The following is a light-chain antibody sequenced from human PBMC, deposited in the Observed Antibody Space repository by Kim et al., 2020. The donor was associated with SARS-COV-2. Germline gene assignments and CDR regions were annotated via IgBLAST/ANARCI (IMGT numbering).Light chain of an antibody. Sequence: QSVLTQPPSVSGAPGQRVTISCTGSSSNIGAGYDVHWYQHLPGTAPKLLIYDNSHRPSGVPDRFSASTSGTSASLAITGLQAEDEADYYCQSYDSSLSGPWVFGGGTQLTVL. V-gene: IGLV1-40*01. CDR3: QSYDSSLSGPWV. CDR2: DNS. CDR1: SSNIGAGYD. J-gene: IGLJ3*02.